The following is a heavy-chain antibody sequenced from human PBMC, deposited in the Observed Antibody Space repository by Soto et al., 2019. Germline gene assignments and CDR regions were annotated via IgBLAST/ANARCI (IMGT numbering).Heavy chain of an antibody. Sequence: ASVKVSCKARGDTFTSYYMHWVRQAPGQGLEWMGWINPNSGGTNYAQKFQGRVTMTRDTSISTAYMELSRLRSDDTAVYYCARGYNWNPYWYFDLWGRGTLVTVSS. CDR2: INPNSGGT. D-gene: IGHD1-20*01. V-gene: IGHV1-2*02. J-gene: IGHJ2*01. CDR3: ARGYNWNPYWYFDL. CDR1: GDTFTSYY.